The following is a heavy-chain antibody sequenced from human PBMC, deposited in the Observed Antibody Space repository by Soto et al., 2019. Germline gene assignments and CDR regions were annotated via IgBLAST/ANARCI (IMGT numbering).Heavy chain of an antibody. J-gene: IGHJ4*02. D-gene: IGHD5-12*01. V-gene: IGHV3-53*01. CDR3: AGGGGYCGYDGHDS. Sequence: EVQLVESGGGLIHPGGSLRLSCGASGFTVSTTYMSWVRQAPGKGLEWVSTMYTGGSTSYADSVKGRFTISRDNSKNPRYLQMNSLRVEDTAVYYCAGGGGYCGYDGHDSWGQGTLVTVSS. CDR1: GFTVSTTY. CDR2: MYTGGST.